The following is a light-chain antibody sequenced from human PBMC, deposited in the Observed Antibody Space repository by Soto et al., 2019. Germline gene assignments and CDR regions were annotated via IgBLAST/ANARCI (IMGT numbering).Light chain of an antibody. V-gene: IGKV3-11*01. Sequence: IVLTQSPATLSLSPGERATLSCRASQSVSSNLAWYQQKPGQAPRLLIYDASNRATGIPARFSGSGSGTDFTLTISSLEPEDFAVYYCQQRSNWSITFGQGTRLEIK. CDR1: QSVSSN. CDR3: QQRSNWSIT. J-gene: IGKJ5*01. CDR2: DAS.